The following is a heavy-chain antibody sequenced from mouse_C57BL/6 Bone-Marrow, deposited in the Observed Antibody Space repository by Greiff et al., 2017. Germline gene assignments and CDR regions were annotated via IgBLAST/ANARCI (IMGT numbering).Heavy chain of an antibody. D-gene: IGHD1-1*01. CDR3: ASITTVVATGYYAMDY. CDR2: IDPSDSYT. J-gene: IGHJ4*01. Sequence: QVQLQQSGAELVKPGASVKLSCKASGYTFTSYWMQWVKQRPGQGLEWIGEIDPSDSYTNYNQKFKGKATLTVDTSSSTAYMQLSSLTSEYSAVYYCASITTVVATGYYAMDYWGQGTSVTVSS. V-gene: IGHV1-50*01. CDR1: GYTFTSYW.